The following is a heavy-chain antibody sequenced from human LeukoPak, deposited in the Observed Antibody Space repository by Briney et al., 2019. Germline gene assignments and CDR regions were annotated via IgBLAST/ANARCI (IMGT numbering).Heavy chain of an antibody. Sequence: SGGSLRLSCAASGFTFSSYGMSWVRQAPGKGLEWVSAISGSGGSTYYADSVKGRFTISRDNSKNTLYLQMNSLRAEDTAVYYCARGDYYDKPGYFQHWGRGTLVTVSS. CDR3: ARGDYYDKPGYFQH. J-gene: IGHJ1*01. CDR1: GFTFSSYG. V-gene: IGHV3-23*01. D-gene: IGHD3-22*01. CDR2: ISGSGGST.